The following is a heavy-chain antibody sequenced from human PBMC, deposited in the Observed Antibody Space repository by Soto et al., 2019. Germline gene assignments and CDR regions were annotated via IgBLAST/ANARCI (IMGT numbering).Heavy chain of an antibody. CDR1: GFTFSSYA. CDR3: AKTVSPPWAFAY. CDR2: TTGSDGNT. D-gene: IGHD4-4*01. J-gene: IGHJ4*02. V-gene: IGHV3-23*01. Sequence: GESLRLSCAASGFTFSSYAMSWVRQAPGKGLEWVSATTGSDGNTYYADSVKGRFTISRDNSKNTLYLQMNSLRADDTAVYYCAKTVSPPWAFAYWAQGTLVPVSS.